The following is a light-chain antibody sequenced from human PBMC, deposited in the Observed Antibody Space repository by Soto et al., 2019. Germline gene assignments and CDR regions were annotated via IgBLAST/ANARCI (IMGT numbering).Light chain of an antibody. CDR3: LPHNTCPYT. Sequence: DIHMTQSPSSLSASVGDRVTINCRASQGTSKDLAWFQQKPGKAPKRLIYASYSLQSGVPSRFGDSGCWTEFTLPICSLQPEDCPTYYCLPHNTCPYTVGHRTMLVIE. V-gene: IGKV1-17*01. CDR1: QGTSKD. CDR2: ASY. J-gene: IGKJ2*01.